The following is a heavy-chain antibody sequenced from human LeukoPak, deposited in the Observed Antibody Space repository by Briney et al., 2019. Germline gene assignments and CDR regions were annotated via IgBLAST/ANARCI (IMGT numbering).Heavy chain of an antibody. CDR1: GGSISSYY. CDR3: ARHPPSSAGAYDI. CDR2: IYYSGST. J-gene: IGHJ3*02. V-gene: IGHV4-59*08. D-gene: IGHD3-10*01. Sequence: SETLSLTCSVSGGSISSYYWSWIRQPPGKGLEWIGYIYYSGSTKYNPSLKSRVTISVDMSKNQFSLNLSSVTAADTAVYYCARHPPSSAGAYDIWGQGTMVTVSS.